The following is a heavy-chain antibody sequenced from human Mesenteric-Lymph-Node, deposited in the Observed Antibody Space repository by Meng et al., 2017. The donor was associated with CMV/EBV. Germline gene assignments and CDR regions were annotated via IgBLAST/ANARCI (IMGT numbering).Heavy chain of an antibody. CDR1: GFTFGDYA. J-gene: IGHJ6*02. CDR3: AKILPAHIASYYHAMDV. D-gene: IGHD2-2*01. V-gene: IGHV3-23*01. CDR2: ISDSGGKT. Sequence: GESLKISCAGTGFTFGDYAMSWVRQAPGKGLEYVSAISDSGGKTYYADSVRGRFTISRDNSRNTLYLQMNTLRAEDTAIYYCAKILPAHIASYYHAMDVWGQGTTVTVSS.